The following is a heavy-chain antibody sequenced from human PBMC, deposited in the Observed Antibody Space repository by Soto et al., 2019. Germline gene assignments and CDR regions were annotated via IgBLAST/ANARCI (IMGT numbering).Heavy chain of an antibody. D-gene: IGHD6-19*01. CDR1: GFTFSSYW. Sequence: GGSLRLSCAASGFTFSSYWMSWVRQAPGKGLEWVANIKQDGSEKYYVDSVKGRFTISRDNAKNSLYLQMNSLRAEDTAVYYCASVSRGWYGNWFDHWGQGTLVTVSS. V-gene: IGHV3-7*01. CDR3: ASVSRGWYGNWFDH. J-gene: IGHJ5*02. CDR2: IKQDGSEK.